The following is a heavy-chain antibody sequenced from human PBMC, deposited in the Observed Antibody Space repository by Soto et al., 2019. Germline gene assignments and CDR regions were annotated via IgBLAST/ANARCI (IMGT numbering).Heavy chain of an antibody. CDR3: TRRDFLGSTYYFDY. CDR1: GVTFSGSA. J-gene: IGHJ4*02. V-gene: IGHV3-73*01. Sequence: PGWSLRLCCAAPGVTFSGSAMHWVRQASGKGLEWVGRIRSKANSYATAYAASVKGRFTISRDDSKHTAYLQMSSLKTEDTAVYYCTRRDFLGSTYYFDYWGQGTLVTVT. D-gene: IGHD1-1*01. CDR2: IRSKANSYAT.